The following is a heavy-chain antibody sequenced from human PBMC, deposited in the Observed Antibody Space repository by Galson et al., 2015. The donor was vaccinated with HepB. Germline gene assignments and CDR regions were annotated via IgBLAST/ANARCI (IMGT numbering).Heavy chain of an antibody. J-gene: IGHJ2*01. Sequence: SLRLSCAASGFTFSNFGMKWVPQAPGKGLEWVAVISYDGSNKYYADSVKGRFTISSDNSKNTLYLQMNSLRAEDTAVYYCARDRDDSSGYHYWYFDLWGRGTLVPVSS. V-gene: IGHV3-30*03. CDR3: ARDRDDSSGYHYWYFDL. D-gene: IGHD3-22*01. CDR1: GFTFSNFG. CDR2: ISYDGSNK.